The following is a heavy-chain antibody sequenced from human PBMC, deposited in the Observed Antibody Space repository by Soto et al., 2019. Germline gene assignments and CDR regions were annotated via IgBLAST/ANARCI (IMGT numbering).Heavy chain of an antibody. V-gene: IGHV4-31*03. Sequence: QVQLQQSGPGLVKPSETLSLTCTVPAGSVTSDPYYWTWVRRRPGKGLEWIGYIYYTGSTYYSPSLRSRVSISRDTSKSQFSLRLTSVTAADTAVYYCAAQGGLESRYFYALFARGQGTLVTVSS. D-gene: IGHD2-15*01. CDR3: AAQGGLESRYFYALFA. CDR1: AGSVTSDPYY. CDR2: IYYTGST. J-gene: IGHJ1*01.